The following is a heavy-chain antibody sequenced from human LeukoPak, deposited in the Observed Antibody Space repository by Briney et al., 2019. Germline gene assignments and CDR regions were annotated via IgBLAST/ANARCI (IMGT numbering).Heavy chain of an antibody. J-gene: IGHJ3*02. Sequence: GASVKVSCKASGYTFTSYDINWVRQATGQGLEWMGWMNPNSGNTGYAQKFQGRVTMTRDTSISTAYMELSRLRSDDTAVYYCARDRSIAARRDAFDIWGQGTMVTVSS. CDR1: GYTFTSYD. CDR3: ARDRSIAARRDAFDI. V-gene: IGHV1-8*01. CDR2: MNPNSGNT. D-gene: IGHD6-6*01.